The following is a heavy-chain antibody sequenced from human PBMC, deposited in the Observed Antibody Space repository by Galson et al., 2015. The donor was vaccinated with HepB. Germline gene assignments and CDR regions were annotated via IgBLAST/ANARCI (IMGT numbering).Heavy chain of an antibody. CDR2: INPHSGGT. CDR3: STGNWGVLEY. CDR1: GHTFTGYH. J-gene: IGHJ4*02. V-gene: IGHV1-2*02. D-gene: IGHD7-27*01. Sequence: KVSCKASGHTFTGYHMHWVRQAPGQGLEWMGWINPHSGGTKYSQNFQGRVTMTRDTSINTAYMELSRLRSDDTAVYYCSTGNWGVLEYWGQGTLVTVSS.